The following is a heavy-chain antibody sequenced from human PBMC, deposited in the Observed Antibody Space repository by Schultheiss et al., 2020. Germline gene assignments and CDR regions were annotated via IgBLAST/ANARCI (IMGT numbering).Heavy chain of an antibody. Sequence: SETLSLTCTISGGSVYTTSTYYWGWIRQPPGKGLEWIGEINHSGSTNYNPSLKSRVTISVDTTKNQFSLKLSSVTAADTAVYYCASYSSGWYGDWFDPWGKGTRGTV. CDR1: GGSVYTTSTYY. V-gene: IGHV4-39*07. J-gene: IGHJ5*02. D-gene: IGHD6-19*01. CDR2: INHSGST. CDR3: ASYSSGWYGDWFDP.